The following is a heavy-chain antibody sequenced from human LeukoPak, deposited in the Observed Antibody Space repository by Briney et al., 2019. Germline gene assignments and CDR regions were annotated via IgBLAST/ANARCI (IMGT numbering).Heavy chain of an antibody. V-gene: IGHV3-48*03. CDR2: ISSSGSTI. Sequence: PGGSLRLSCAASGFTFSSYEMNWVRQAPGKGLEWVSYISSSGSTIKYADSVKGRFTISRDNVKNSLYLQMNSLRAEDTAVYYCVRGGGNDFWNGYQGPFDYWGQGTLVTVS. CDR1: GFTFSSYE. CDR3: VRGGGNDFWNGYQGPFDY. J-gene: IGHJ4*02. D-gene: IGHD3-3*01.